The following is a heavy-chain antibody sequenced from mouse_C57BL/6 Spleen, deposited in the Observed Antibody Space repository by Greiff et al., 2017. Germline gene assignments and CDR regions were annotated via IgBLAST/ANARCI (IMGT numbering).Heavy chain of an antibody. Sequence: VQLKESGPGMVKPSQSLSLTCTVTGYSITSGYDWHWIRHFPGNKLEWMGYISYSGSTNYNPSLKSRISITHDTSKNHFFLKLNSVTTEDTATYYCARGDYGYEEAMDYWGQGTSVTVSS. CDR3: ARGDYGYEEAMDY. V-gene: IGHV3-1*01. D-gene: IGHD2-2*01. CDR1: GYSITSGYD. CDR2: ISYSGST. J-gene: IGHJ4*01.